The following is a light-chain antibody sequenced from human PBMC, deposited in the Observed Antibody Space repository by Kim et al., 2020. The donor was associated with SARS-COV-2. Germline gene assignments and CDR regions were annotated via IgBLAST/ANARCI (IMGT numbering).Light chain of an antibody. Sequence: SASVGDRVTITCRASQDVRSDLGWYQQKPGKAPNRLIYTASTLQSGVPSRFSGSGSGTEFTLTISSLQPGDFATYYCVQHNSYPPTFGGGTKLEI. J-gene: IGKJ4*01. CDR1: QDVRSD. CDR2: TAS. V-gene: IGKV1-17*01. CDR3: VQHNSYPPT.